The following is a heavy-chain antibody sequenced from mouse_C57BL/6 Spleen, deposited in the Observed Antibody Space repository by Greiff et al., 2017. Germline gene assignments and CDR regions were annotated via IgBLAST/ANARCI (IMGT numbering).Heavy chain of an antibody. CDR1: GFNIKDDY. D-gene: IGHD2-4*01. CDR3: TTSIYYDYDRVFAY. CDR2: IDPENGDT. V-gene: IGHV14-4*01. J-gene: IGHJ3*01. Sequence: EVQLQQSGAELVRPGASVKLSCTASGFNIKDDYMHWVKQRPEQGLEWIGWIDPENGDTEYASKFQGKATITADPSSNTAYLQLSSLTSEDTAVYYCTTSIYYDYDRVFAYWGQGTLVTVSA.